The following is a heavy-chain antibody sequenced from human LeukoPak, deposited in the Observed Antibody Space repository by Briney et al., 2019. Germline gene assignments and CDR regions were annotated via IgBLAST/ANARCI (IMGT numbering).Heavy chain of an antibody. CDR3: ARFAGYDFWSGYHDY. D-gene: IGHD3-3*01. J-gene: IGHJ4*02. CDR2: ISAYNGNT. V-gene: IGHV1-18*01. CDR1: GYTFTSYG. Sequence: GASVKVSCKASGYTFTSYGISWVRQAPGQGLEWMGWISAYNGNTNYAQKLQGRVTMTTDTSTSTAYMELRSLRSADTAVYYCARFAGYDFWSGYHDYWGQGTLVTVSS.